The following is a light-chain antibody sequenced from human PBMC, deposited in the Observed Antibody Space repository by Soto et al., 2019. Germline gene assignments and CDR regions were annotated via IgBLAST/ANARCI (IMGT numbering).Light chain of an antibody. J-gene: IGLJ3*02. Sequence: QSVLTQPPSASASLGASVTLTCTLSSGYSNYKVDWYQQRPGKGPRFVMRVGTGGIVGPKGDGIPDRFSVLGSGLDRYLIIKNIQEEDESDYHGGADYGSGSNFVWVFGGGTKLTVL. V-gene: IGLV9-49*01. CDR3: GADYGSGSNFVWV. CDR1: SGYSNYK. CDR2: VGTGGIVG.